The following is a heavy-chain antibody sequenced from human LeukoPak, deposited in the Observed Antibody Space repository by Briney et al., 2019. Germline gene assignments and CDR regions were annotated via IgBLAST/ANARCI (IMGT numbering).Heavy chain of an antibody. V-gene: IGHV4-39*01. CDR2: SYYSGST. D-gene: IGHD3-3*01. CDR1: GGSISSSSYY. CDR3: ARVGVAANSLGIDY. J-gene: IGHJ4*02. Sequence: SETLSLTCTVSGGSISSSSYYWGWIRQPPGKGLEWIGSSYYSGSTYYKPSLKSRATIPVDTSKNQFSLNLTSGTAADTAVYYCARVGVAANSLGIDYWGQGILVIVSS.